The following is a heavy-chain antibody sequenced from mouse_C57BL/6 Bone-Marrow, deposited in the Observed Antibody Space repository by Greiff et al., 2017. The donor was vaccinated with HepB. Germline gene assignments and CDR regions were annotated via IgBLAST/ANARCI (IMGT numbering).Heavy chain of an antibody. J-gene: IGHJ4*01. CDR3: AREGEVTGYAMDY. CDR1: GISITTGNYR. V-gene: IGHV3-5*01. D-gene: IGHD2-12*01. Sequence: EVKLMESGPGLVKPSQTVFLTCTVTGISITTGNYRWSWIRQFPGNKLEWIGYIYYSGTITYNPSLSSRTTITRDTPKNQFFLEMNSLTAEDTATYYCAREGEVTGYAMDYWGQGTSVTVSA. CDR2: IYYSGTI.